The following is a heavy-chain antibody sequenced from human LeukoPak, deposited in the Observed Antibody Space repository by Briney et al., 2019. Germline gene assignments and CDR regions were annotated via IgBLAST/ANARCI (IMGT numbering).Heavy chain of an antibody. J-gene: IGHJ5*02. Sequence: SATLSLTCTVSGGSMSNYYWNWIRQPPGKGLEWIGYMFYTGSGKYNPSLKSRVTISVDTSKRQISLKLTSVTAADTAVYYCATNLPGYSYGYWVAWGQGTLVTVSS. CDR3: ATNLPGYSYGYWVA. CDR2: MFYTGSG. D-gene: IGHD5-18*01. V-gene: IGHV4-59*01. CDR1: GGSMSNYY.